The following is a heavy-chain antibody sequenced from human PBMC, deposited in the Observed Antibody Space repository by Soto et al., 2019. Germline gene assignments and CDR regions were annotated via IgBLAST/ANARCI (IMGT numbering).Heavy chain of an antibody. V-gene: IGHV3-23*01. J-gene: IGHJ3*02. CDR1: GFTFRIYA. CDR2: ISDSADSA. Sequence: PGGSLRLSCSASGFTFRIYAMSWVRQVPGKGLEWVSTISDSADSAYYADSVKGRFTISRDNSKNSLYLQVNSLRAEDTAVYYCARRERKENAFDILGQGIMVTV. CDR3: ARRERKENAFDI.